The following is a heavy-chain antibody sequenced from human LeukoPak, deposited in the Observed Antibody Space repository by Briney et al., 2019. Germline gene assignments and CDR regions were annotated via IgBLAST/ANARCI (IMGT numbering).Heavy chain of an antibody. V-gene: IGHV4-59*12. CDR3: ARDTPGTDYYDSSGSADY. D-gene: IGHD3-22*01. CDR2: IYYSGST. Sequence: SETLSLTCTVSGGSISSYYWSWIRQPPGKGLEWIGYIYYSGSTNYNPSLKSRVTISVDTSKNRFSLKLTSVTAADTAVYYCARDTPGTDYYDSSGSADYWGQGTLVTVSS. CDR1: GGSISSYY. J-gene: IGHJ4*02.